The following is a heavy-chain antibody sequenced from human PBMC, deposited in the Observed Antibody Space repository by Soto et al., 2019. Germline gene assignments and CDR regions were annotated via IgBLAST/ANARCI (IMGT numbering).Heavy chain of an antibody. V-gene: IGHV1-69*01. Sequence: QVQLVQSGAEVKKPGSSVKVSCKASGGTFSSYAISWVRQAPGQGLEWMGGIIPIFGTANYAQKFQGRVTITADESTSTAYMELSSLRSEDTAVYYCAETAHRGYYDFWSGRINWFDPWGQGTLVTVSS. CDR1: GGTFSSYA. CDR2: IIPIFGTA. D-gene: IGHD3-3*01. CDR3: AETAHRGYYDFWSGRINWFDP. J-gene: IGHJ5*02.